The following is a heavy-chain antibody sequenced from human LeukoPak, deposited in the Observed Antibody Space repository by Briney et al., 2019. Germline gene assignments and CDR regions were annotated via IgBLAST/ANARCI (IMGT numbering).Heavy chain of an antibody. CDR3: ARVIQLWTYTDY. Sequence: PGGSLRLSCAASGFTCDDYAMHWVRQAPGKGLEWVSLISWDGGSTYYADSVKGRFTISRDNSKNSLYLQMNSLRAEDTAVYYCARVIQLWTYTDYWGQGTLVTVSS. CDR2: ISWDGGST. V-gene: IGHV3-43D*03. J-gene: IGHJ4*02. D-gene: IGHD5-18*01. CDR1: GFTCDDYA.